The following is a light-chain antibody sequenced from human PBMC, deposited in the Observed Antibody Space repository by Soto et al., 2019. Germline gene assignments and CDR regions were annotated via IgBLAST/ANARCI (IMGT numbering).Light chain of an antibody. CDR2: INN. Sequence: SVLTYPPSTSGTPGQSGTLSFSGSSTNIRSKTVYWYQQRPGTAPKLLICINNQRPSGVPGRFAGSKSGATASLAVSGLQSEDEADYYCAAWDDSLNGYVFGTGTKVTGL. J-gene: IGLJ1*01. CDR1: STNIRSKT. CDR3: AAWDDSLNGYV. V-gene: IGLV1-44*01.